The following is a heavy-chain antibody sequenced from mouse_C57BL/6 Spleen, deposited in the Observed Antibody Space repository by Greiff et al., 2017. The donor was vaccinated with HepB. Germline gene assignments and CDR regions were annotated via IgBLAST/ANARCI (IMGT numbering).Heavy chain of an antibody. J-gene: IGHJ4*01. CDR3: AYDYDVGYAMDY. D-gene: IGHD2-4*01. CDR2: IWWDDDK. Sequence: QVTLKESGPGILQPSQTLSLTCSFSGFSLSTFGMGVGWIRQPSGKGLEWLAHIWWDDDKYYNPALKSRLTISKDTSKNQVFLKIANVDTADTAIYYCAYDYDVGYAMDYWGQGTSVTVSS. CDR1: GFSLSTFGMG. V-gene: IGHV8-8*01.